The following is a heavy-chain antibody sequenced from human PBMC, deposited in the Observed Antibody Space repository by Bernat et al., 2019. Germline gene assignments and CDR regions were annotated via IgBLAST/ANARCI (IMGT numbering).Heavy chain of an antibody. D-gene: IGHD2-15*01. CDR3: AREVDCSGGSCLPHDAFDI. V-gene: IGHV3-33*01. CDR1: GFTFSSYG. CDR2: IWYDGSNK. Sequence: QVQLVESGGGVVQPGRSLRLSCAASGFTFSSYGMHWVRQAPGKGLEWVAVIWYDGSNKYYADSVKGRFTISRDNSKNTLYLQMNSLRAEDTAVYYCAREVDCSGGSCLPHDAFDIWGQGTMVTVSS. J-gene: IGHJ3*02.